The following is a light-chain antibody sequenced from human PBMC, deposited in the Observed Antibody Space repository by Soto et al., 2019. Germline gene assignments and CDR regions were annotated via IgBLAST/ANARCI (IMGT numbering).Light chain of an antibody. J-gene: IGKJ1*01. CDR3: RQYNSYPWT. V-gene: IGKV1-5*03. CDR1: QSISSW. CDR2: KAS. Sequence: DIQMTQSPSTLSASVGDRVTITCRASQSISSWLAWYQQKPGKAPKVLIYKASSLESGVPSRFSGSGSGTEFTLTISSLQPDDFGTYYCRQYNSYPWTFGQGTKVEIK.